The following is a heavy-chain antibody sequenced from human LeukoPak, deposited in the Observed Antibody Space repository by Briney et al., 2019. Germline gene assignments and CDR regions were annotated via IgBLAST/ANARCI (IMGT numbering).Heavy chain of an antibody. J-gene: IGHJ2*01. CDR2: IYHSGST. Sequence: SQTLSLTCAVSGGSISSGIYSWNWIRQPPGKGLVWIGYIYHSGSTHYNPSLKSRVTISVDTSKNQFSLKLSSVTAADTAVYYCARVAAYYDFWSGYFGYFDLWGRGTLVTVSS. CDR1: GGSISSGIYS. D-gene: IGHD3-3*01. CDR3: ARVAAYYDFWSGYFGYFDL. V-gene: IGHV4-30-2*01.